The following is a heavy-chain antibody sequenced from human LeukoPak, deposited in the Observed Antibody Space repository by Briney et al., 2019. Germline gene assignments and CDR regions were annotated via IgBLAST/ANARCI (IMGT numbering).Heavy chain of an antibody. J-gene: IGHJ4*02. Sequence: GGSLRLSCAASGFTFDDYGMSWVCQAPGKRLEWVSGINWNGGSTGYADSVKGRFTISRDDAKSSLYLQMNSLRAEDRALYYCARREYTAFDYWGQGTLVTVSS. CDR3: ARREYTAFDY. CDR2: INWNGGST. V-gene: IGHV3-20*04. D-gene: IGHD6-6*01. CDR1: GFTFDDYG.